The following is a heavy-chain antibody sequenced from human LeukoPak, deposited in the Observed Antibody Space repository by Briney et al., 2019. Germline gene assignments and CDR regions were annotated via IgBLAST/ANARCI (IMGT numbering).Heavy chain of an antibody. CDR3: AREWESDL. CDR1: GFTFSTYS. CDR2: ITSSGRTI. J-gene: IGHJ5*02. Sequence: GGSLRLSCAASGFTFSTYSMNWVRQAPGKGLEWVSYITSSGRTIYYADSVKGRFTISRDNAKNSLYLQMNSLRAEDTAVYYCAREWESDLWGQGTLVTVSS. V-gene: IGHV3-48*04. D-gene: IGHD1-26*01.